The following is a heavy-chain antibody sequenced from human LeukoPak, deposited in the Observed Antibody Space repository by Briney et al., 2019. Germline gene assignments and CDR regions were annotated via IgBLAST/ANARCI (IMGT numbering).Heavy chain of an antibody. CDR2: IYYSGST. Sequence: KTSETLPLTCTVSSGSISSGAYYWGWIRQPPGKGLEWIGSIYYSGSTYYNPSLKSRVTVSVDPSKTEFSLKLSSVTAADTAVYYCVRGINVDAYDIWGQGTMVTVSS. J-gene: IGHJ3*02. CDR3: VRGINVDAYDI. D-gene: IGHD2-8*01. CDR1: SGSISSGAYY. V-gene: IGHV4-39*01.